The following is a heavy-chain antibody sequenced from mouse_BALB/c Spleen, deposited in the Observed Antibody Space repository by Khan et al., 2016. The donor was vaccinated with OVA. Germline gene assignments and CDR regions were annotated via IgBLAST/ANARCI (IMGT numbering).Heavy chain of an antibody. D-gene: IGHD2-13*01. CDR2: INPHIGKT. CDR3: ARIYRGDFDY. J-gene: IGHJ2*01. CDR1: GYSFTGYF. Sequence: VRLQQSGPELVKPGASVKISCKASGYSFTGYFMNWVMQSHGKSLEWIGRINPHIGKTFYNQKFKGKATLTVDESSITAHMELRSMASEDSAVYYCARIYRGDFDYWGQGTTVTVSA. V-gene: IGHV1-20*02.